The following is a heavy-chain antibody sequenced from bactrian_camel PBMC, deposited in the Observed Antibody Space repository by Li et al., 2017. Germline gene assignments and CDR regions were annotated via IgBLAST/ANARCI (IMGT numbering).Heavy chain of an antibody. Sequence: HVQLVESGGGSVQAGGSLRLSCAVSRFSYSTAYMAWFRQTPGKEREGVASVTQVGQIIYSDSANGRFVLSRDTGRKIVYLQMNQLRPEDTAIYYCAAAHVTWAQCGKAPWEHRGQGTQVTVS. V-gene: IGHV3S53*01. J-gene: IGHJ4*01. CDR3: AAAHVTWAQCGKAPWEH. CDR1: RFSYSTAY. D-gene: IGHD3*01. CDR2: VTQVGQI.